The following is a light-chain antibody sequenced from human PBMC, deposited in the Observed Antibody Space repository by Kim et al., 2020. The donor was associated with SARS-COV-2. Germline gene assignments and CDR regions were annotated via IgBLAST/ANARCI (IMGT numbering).Light chain of an antibody. V-gene: IGKV3-20*01. CDR2: GAS. CDR1: QIVTSNY. CDR3: QQYGTSPQYT. Sequence: SPGERATLSCRASQIVTSNYLAWYQQRPGQAPRLLIYGASSRATGIPDRFSGSGSGTDFTLTISRLEPEDFAVYYCQQYGTSPQYTFGQGTKLEI. J-gene: IGKJ2*01.